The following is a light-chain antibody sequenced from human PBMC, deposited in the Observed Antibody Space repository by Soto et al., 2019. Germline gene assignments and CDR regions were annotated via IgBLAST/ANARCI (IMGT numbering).Light chain of an antibody. CDR2: LGS. J-gene: IGKJ5*01. CDR3: MQALLTPST. CDR1: QSLLHSNGYNY. V-gene: IGKV2-28*01. Sequence: DIVMTQSPLSLPVTPGEPASISCRSSQSLLHSNGYNYLDWYLQKPGQSPQLLIYLGSNRASGVPDRFSGSGSGTDFTLKISRVEAEDVAVYYCMQALLTPSTFGQGTRLEIK.